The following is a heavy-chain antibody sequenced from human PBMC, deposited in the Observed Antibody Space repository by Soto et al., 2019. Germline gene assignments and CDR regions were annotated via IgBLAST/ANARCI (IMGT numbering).Heavy chain of an antibody. CDR1: GGSISSGGCY. V-gene: IGHV4-31*03. Sequence: SETLALTCPVSGGSISSGGCYGSWIRQHPGKGLEWIGYIYYSGITYYNPSLKSRVTISVDTSRNQCSLNLSSVTAADTAVYYCARMGSSWEFDYSGQGTLVTVSS. CDR3: ARMGSSWEFDY. CDR2: IYYSGIT. D-gene: IGHD6-13*01. J-gene: IGHJ4*02.